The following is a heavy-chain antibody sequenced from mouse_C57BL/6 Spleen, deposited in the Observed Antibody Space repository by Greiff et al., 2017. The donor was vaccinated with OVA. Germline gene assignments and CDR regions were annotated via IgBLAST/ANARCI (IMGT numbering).Heavy chain of an antibody. D-gene: IGHD2-1*01. V-gene: IGHV1-55*01. CDR1: GYTFTSYW. Sequence: QVQLQQPGAELVKPGASVKMSCKASGYTFTSYWITWVKQRPGQGLEWIGDIYPGSGSTNYNEKFKSKATLTVDTSSSTAYMQLSSLTSEDSAVYYCARNGNPPLLSMDYWGQGTSVTVSS. J-gene: IGHJ4*01. CDR2: IYPGSGST. CDR3: ARNGNPPLLSMDY.